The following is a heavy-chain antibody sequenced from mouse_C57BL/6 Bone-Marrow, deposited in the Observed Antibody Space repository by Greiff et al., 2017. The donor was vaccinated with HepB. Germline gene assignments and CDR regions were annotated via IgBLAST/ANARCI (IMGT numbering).Heavy chain of an antibody. CDR3: ARGVITTNAMDY. CDR1: GYTFTSYW. V-gene: IGHV1-69*01. J-gene: IGHJ4*01. CDR2: IDPSDSYT. Sequence: VQLQQPGAELVMPGASVKLSCKASGYTFTSYWMHWVKQRPGQGLEWIGEIDPSDSYTNYNQKFKGKSTLTVDKSSSTAYMQLSSLTSEDSAVYYCARGVITTNAMDYWGQGTSVTVSS. D-gene: IGHD1-1*01.